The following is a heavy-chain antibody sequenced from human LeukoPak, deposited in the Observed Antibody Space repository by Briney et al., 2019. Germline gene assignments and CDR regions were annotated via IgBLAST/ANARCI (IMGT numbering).Heavy chain of an antibody. CDR2: ISAYNGNT. Sequence: ASVKVSCKASGYTFTSYGISWGRQAPGQGLEWMGWISAYNGNTNYAQKLQGRVTMPTDTSTSTAYMELRSLRSDDTAVYYCARHYNYDSSGYFDYWGQGTLVTVSS. D-gene: IGHD3-22*01. J-gene: IGHJ4*02. CDR3: ARHYNYDSSGYFDY. CDR1: GYTFTSYG. V-gene: IGHV1-18*01.